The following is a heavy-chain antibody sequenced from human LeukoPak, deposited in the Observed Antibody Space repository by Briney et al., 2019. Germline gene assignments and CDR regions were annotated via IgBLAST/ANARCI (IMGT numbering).Heavy chain of an antibody. V-gene: IGHV1-46*01. D-gene: IGHD3-10*01. CDR2: INPSGGST. CDR1: GYTFTGYY. CDR3: ARVTVGVVFDY. J-gene: IGHJ4*02. Sequence: VASVKVSCKASGYTFTGYYLHWVRQAPGQGLEWMGIINPSGGSTSYAQKFQGRVTMTTDTSTSTAYMELRSLRSDDTAVYYCARVTVGVVFDYWGQGTLVTVSS.